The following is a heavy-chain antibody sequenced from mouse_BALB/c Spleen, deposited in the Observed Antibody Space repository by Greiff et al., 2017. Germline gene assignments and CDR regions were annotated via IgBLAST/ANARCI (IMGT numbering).Heavy chain of an antibody. V-gene: IGHV5-6-2*01. CDR1: GFTFSSYY. J-gene: IGHJ2*01. CDR3: ARLGDGYFFDY. Sequence: EVKLVESGGGLVKLGGSLKLSCAASGFTFSSYYMSWVRQTPEKRLELVAAINSNGGSTYYPDTVKGRFTISRDNAKNTLYLQMSSLKSEDTALYYCARLGDGYFFDYWGQGTTLTVSS. CDR2: INSNGGST. D-gene: IGHD2-3*01.